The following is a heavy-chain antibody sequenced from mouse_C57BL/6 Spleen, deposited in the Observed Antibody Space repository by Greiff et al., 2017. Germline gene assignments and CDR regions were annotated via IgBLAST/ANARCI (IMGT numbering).Heavy chain of an antibody. D-gene: IGHD2-5*01. CDR2: ISYDGSN. Sequence: EVKLMESGPGLVKPSQSLSLTCSVTGYSITSGYYWNWIRQFPGNKLEWMGYISYDGSNNYNPSLKNRISITRDTSKNQFFLKLNSVTTEDTATYYCARANSNFDFDGWGTGTTVTVSS. V-gene: IGHV3-6*01. CDR3: ARANSNFDFDG. CDR1: GYSITSGYY. J-gene: IGHJ1*03.